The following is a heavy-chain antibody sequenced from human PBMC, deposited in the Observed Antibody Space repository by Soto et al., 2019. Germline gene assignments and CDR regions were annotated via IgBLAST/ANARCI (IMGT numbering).Heavy chain of an antibody. Sequence: QLQLQESGPGLVKPSEILSLTCTVSGGSISSSNYYWGWIRQPPGKGLEWIGSIYYSGSTYYNPSLKSRVTISVDTSKHQFSLKLSSVTAADTAVYYCATQEVGGSYVYTFDPWGQGTLVTVSS. CDR1: GGSISSSNYY. J-gene: IGHJ5*02. V-gene: IGHV4-39*01. D-gene: IGHD1-26*01. CDR2: IYYSGST. CDR3: ATQEVGGSYVYTFDP.